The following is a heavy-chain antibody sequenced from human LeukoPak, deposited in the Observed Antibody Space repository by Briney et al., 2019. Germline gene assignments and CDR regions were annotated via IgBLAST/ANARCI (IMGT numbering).Heavy chain of an antibody. J-gene: IGHJ4*02. CDR1: SGSITSYY. V-gene: IGHV4-59*01. D-gene: IGHD3-10*01. Sequence: SETLSLTCTVSSGSITSYYWSWIRQPPGKGLEWIGYSNYSGSTNYNPSLKSRVTISVDTSKNQFSLKLSSVTAADTAVYYCARASYYGSGRVYFDYWGQGTLVTVSS. CDR2: SNYSGST. CDR3: ARASYYGSGRVYFDY.